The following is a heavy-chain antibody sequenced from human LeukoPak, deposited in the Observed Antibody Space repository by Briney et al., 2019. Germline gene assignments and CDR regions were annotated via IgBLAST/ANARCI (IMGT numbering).Heavy chain of an antibody. D-gene: IGHD6-13*01. J-gene: IGHJ6*02. CDR3: ARDRFSSSYYYYGMDV. CDR1: GFTFSSYG. CDR2: IWYDGSNK. Sequence: PGRSLRVSCAASGFTFSSYGMHWVRQAPGKGLEWVAVIWYDGSNKYYADSVKGRFTISRDNSKNTLYLQMNSLRAEDTAVYYCARDRFSSSYYYYGMDVWGQGTTVTVSS. V-gene: IGHV3-33*01.